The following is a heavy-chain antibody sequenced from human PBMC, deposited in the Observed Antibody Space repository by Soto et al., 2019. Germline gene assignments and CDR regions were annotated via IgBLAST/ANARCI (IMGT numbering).Heavy chain of an antibody. D-gene: IGHD6-13*01. J-gene: IGHJ4*02. CDR3: ATSPGSAAGDY. Sequence: QVHLKESGPGLVKPSGTLSLTCAVSGGSISSSNWWSWVRQPPGKGLEWIGEIYDSGSTNYNPSLKSRVTMSVDKAKNQFSLKLSSVTAADTAVYYCATSPGSAAGDYWGQGTLVTVSS. V-gene: IGHV4-4*02. CDR2: IYDSGST. CDR1: GGSISSSNW.